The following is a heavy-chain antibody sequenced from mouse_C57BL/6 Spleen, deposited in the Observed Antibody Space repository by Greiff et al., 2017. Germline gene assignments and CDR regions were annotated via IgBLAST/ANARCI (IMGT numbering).Heavy chain of an antibody. CDR1: GYAFSSYW. CDR2: IYPGDGDT. J-gene: IGHJ2*01. CDR3: ARGYYGSSYVDY. Sequence: VQLQQSGPELVKPGALVKISCKASGYAFSSYWMNWVKQRPGKGLEWIGRIYPGDGDTNYNGQFKGKATLNADKSSSTAYMQLRILTSEAAAVYFCARGYYGSSYVDYWGQGTTLTVSS. V-gene: IGHV1-82*01. D-gene: IGHD1-1*01.